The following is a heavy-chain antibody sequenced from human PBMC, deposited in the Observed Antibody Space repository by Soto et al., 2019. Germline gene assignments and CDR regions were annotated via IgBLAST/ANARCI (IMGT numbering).Heavy chain of an antibody. J-gene: IGHJ6*02. CDR3: ARNGEGVVYNYYYGMDF. D-gene: IGHD2-2*01. CDR2: IIPIFGTT. CDR1: GGTFSSYA. V-gene: IGHV1-69*05. Sequence: SVKVSCKDSGGTFSSYAISWVRQAPGQGLEWMGGIIPIFGTTNYAQKFQGRVTITRDTSASTAYMELSSLRSEDTAVYYCARNGEGVVYNYYYGMDFWGQGTTVTVSS.